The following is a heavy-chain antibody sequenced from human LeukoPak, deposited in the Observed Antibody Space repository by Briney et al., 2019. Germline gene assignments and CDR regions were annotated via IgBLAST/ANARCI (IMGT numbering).Heavy chain of an antibody. CDR1: GGSFSGYY. D-gene: IGHD1-26*01. V-gene: IGHV3-66*04. CDR2: IYSGGST. J-gene: IGHJ4*02. Sequence: PSETLSLTCAVYGGSFSGYYWSWVRQAPGKGLEWVSVIYSGGSTYYADSVKGRFTISRDNSKNTLYLQMNSLRAEDTAVYYCARPRPGGSYGYWGQGTLVTVSS. CDR3: ARPRPGGSYGY.